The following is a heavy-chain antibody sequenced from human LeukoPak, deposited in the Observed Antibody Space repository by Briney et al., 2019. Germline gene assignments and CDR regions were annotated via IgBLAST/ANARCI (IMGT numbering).Heavy chain of an antibody. CDR3: ARDRGPSYYYGMDV. CDR2: ISETGRST. J-gene: IGHJ6*02. CDR1: GFTFSTFA. Sequence: GGSLRLSCVASGFTFSTFAMNWVRQAPGKGLEWVSTISETGRSTYYADSVKGQFTISRDNSKNTLYLQMNSLRAEDTAVYYCARDRGPSYYYGMDVWGQGTTVTVSS. V-gene: IGHV3-23*01. D-gene: IGHD3-10*01.